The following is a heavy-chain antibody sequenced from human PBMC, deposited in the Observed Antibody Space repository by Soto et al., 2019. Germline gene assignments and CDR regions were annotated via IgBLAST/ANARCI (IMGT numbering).Heavy chain of an antibody. CDR3: ARDVLCSSTSCYYYYGMDV. Sequence: ASVKVSCKASGYTFTSYGISWVRQAPGRGLEWMGWISAYNGNTNYAQKLQGRVTMTTDASTSTAYMELRSLRSDDTAVYYCARDVLCSSTSCYYYYGMDVWGQGTTVTVSS. V-gene: IGHV1-18*01. CDR1: GYTFTSYG. D-gene: IGHD2-2*01. J-gene: IGHJ6*02. CDR2: ISAYNGNT.